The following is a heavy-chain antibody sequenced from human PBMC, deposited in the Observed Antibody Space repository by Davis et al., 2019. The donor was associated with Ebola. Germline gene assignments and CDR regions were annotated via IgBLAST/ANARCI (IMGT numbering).Heavy chain of an antibody. CDR2: IIPIFGTA. J-gene: IGHJ6*02. CDR1: GGTFSSYA. CDR3: ARDPPYSNYFRVASYGMDV. D-gene: IGHD4-11*01. Sequence: SVKVSCKASGGTFSSYAISWVRQAPGQGLEWMGGIIPIFGTANYAQKFQGRVTITADKSTSTAYMELSSLRSEDTAVYYCARDPPYSNYFRVASYGMDVWGQGTTVTVSS. V-gene: IGHV1-69*06.